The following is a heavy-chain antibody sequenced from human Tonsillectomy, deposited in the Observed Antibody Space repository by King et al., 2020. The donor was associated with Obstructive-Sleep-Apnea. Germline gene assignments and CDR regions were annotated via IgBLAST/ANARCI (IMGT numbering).Heavy chain of an antibody. J-gene: IGHJ6*02. CDR1: GGSISSYY. CDR2: IYYSGST. V-gene: IGHV4-59*01. D-gene: IGHD4-17*01. Sequence: QLQESGPGLVKPSETLSLTCTVSGGSISSYYWSWIRQPPGKGLEWIGYIYYSGSTNYNPSLKSRVTISVDTSKNQFSLKLSSVTAADTAVYYCASGESLRRSHYYYYYGMDVWGQGTTVTVSS. CDR3: ASGESLRRSHYYYYYGMDV.